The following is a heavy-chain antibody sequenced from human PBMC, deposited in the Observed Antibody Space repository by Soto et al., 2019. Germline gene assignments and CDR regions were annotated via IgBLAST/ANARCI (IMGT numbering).Heavy chain of an antibody. Sequence: QVQLVQSGAEVKKPGSSVKVSCKASGGTFSNYGISWVRQAPGQGPEWLGGIIPLFGTANYAQRFQGRVTITADEYTSTAYMELSSLRSEDTAVYYCARPRSYYYDSSAERAFDSWGQGTMVTVSS. CDR3: ARPRSYYYDSSAERAFDS. J-gene: IGHJ3*02. CDR2: IIPLFGTA. CDR1: GGTFSNYG. D-gene: IGHD3-22*01. V-gene: IGHV1-69*01.